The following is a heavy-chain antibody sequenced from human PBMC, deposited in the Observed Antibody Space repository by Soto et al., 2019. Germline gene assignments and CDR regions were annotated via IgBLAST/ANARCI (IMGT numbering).Heavy chain of an antibody. CDR3: ARGRRVVVAATYNSYYYMDV. CDR2: INHSGST. Sequence: SETLSLTCAVYGGSFSGYYWSWIRQPPGKGLEWIGEINHSGSTNYNPSLKSRVTISVDTSKNQFSLKLSSVTAADTAVYYCARGRRVVVAATYNSYYYMDVWGKGTTVTVSS. V-gene: IGHV4-34*01. CDR1: GGSFSGYY. J-gene: IGHJ6*03. D-gene: IGHD2-15*01.